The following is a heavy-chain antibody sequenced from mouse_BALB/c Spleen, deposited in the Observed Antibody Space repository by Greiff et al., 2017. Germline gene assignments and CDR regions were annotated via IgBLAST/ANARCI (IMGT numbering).Heavy chain of an antibody. J-gene: IGHJ3*01. Sequence: EVMLVESGGGLVQPGGSLKLSCAASGFTFSSYGMSWVRQTPDKRLELVATINSNGGSTYYPDSVKGRFTISRDNAKNTLYLQMSSLKSEDTAMYYCAREGASQRSCSGFAYWGQGTLVTVSA. V-gene: IGHV5-6-3*01. CDR2: INSNGGST. CDR1: GFTFSSYG. CDR3: AREGASQRSCSGFAY. D-gene: IGHD3-1*01.